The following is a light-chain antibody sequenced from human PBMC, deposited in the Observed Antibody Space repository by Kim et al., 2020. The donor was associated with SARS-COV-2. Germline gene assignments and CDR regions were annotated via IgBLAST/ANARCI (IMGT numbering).Light chain of an antibody. CDR2: GKN. J-gene: IGLJ2*01. CDR1: SLRSYY. Sequence: AVGQKVRITCQGDSLRSYYASWYQQKPGQAPVLVIYGKNNRPSGIPDRFSGSSSGNTASLTITGAQAEDEAVYYCNSRDSSGNHLVFGGGTKLTVL. CDR3: NSRDSSGNHLV. V-gene: IGLV3-19*01.